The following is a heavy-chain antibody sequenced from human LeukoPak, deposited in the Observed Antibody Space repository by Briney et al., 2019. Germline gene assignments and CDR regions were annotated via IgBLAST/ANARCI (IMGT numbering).Heavy chain of an antibody. J-gene: IGHJ4*02. Sequence: GASVKVSCKASGYTFTSYYMHWVRQAPGQGLEWMGRIIPILGIANYAQKFQGRVTITADKSTSTAYMELSSLRSEDTAVYYCASGATYSSGWYSSMVYWGQGTLVTVSS. CDR2: IIPILGIA. V-gene: IGHV1-69*02. CDR3: ASGATYSSGWYSSMVY. CDR1: GYTFTSYY. D-gene: IGHD6-19*01.